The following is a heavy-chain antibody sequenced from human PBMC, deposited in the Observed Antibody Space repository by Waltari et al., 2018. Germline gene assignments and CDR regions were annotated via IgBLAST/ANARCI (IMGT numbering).Heavy chain of an antibody. V-gene: IGHV5-51*01. Sequence: EVQLVRSGAEVKKPGESLKISCKGSGYSFTSYWIGWVRQMPGKGLEWMGIIYPGDSDTRYSPSFQGQVTISADKSISTAYLQWSSLKASDTAMYYCARIFWSGYKYYYYYYMDVWGKGTTVTISS. CDR2: IYPGDSDT. J-gene: IGHJ6*03. CDR3: ARIFWSGYKYYYYYYMDV. D-gene: IGHD3-3*01. CDR1: GYSFTSYW.